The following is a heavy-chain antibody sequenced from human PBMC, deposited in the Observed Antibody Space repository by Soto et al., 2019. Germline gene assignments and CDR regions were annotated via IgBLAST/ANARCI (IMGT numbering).Heavy chain of an antibody. D-gene: IGHD3-9*01. CDR1: GFTFSLSA. V-gene: IGHV3-23*01. J-gene: IGHJ4*02. CDR3: AKGPEYDILTGCDY. Sequence: EVQLLESGGGIVQPGESLRLSSAASGFTFSLSAMSWVRQAPGRGLDWVSSLSGGGSTTDYADSVKGRFTISRDNSKNTVHLQMNSLRAEDTAVYYCAKGPEYDILTGCDYWGQGALVTVSS. CDR2: LSGGGSTT.